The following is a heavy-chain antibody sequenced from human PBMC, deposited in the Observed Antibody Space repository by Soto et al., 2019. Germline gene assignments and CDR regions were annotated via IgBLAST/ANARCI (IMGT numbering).Heavy chain of an antibody. V-gene: IGHV4-39*01. D-gene: IGHD6-13*01. J-gene: IGHJ4*02. Sequence: QLQLQESGPGLVKPSETLSLTCTVSGGSISVSSYFWGWIRQPPGKGLEWIGNVYYRGSTYYNPSLESRGTMSIDTCKTLFSLNLNSVTAAATAVYFWARLDLCLEAAGFDRWGRGTLVTVSS. CDR1: GGSISVSSYF. CDR3: ARLDLCLEAAGFDR. CDR2: VYYRGST.